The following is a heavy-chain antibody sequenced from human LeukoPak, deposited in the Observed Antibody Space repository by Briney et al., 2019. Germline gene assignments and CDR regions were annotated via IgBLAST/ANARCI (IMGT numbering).Heavy chain of an antibody. V-gene: IGHV3-21*01. D-gene: IGHD6-13*01. Sequence: GGSLRLSCAASGFTFSSYSMNWVRQAPGKGVEWVSSISSSSSYIYYADSVKGRFTISRANAKNSLYLQMNSAGADDKAVYYCAKESSSNWFDPWGQGTLVTVSS. CDR3: AKESSSNWFDP. CDR2: ISSSSSYI. CDR1: GFTFSSYS. J-gene: IGHJ5*02.